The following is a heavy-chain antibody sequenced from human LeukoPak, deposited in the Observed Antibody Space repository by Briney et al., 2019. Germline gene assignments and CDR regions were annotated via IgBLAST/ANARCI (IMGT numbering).Heavy chain of an antibody. V-gene: IGHV4-39*02. J-gene: IGHJ4*02. CDR3: ARDSGSYPFDC. CDR1: GGSISSRTYY. CDR2: IFYSGSS. Sequence: SETLSLTCTVSGGSISSRTYYWGWIRQPPGKGLEWIGSIFYSGSSYYNPSLKSRVTISVDTSKNHFSLKLTSVTAADTAVYYCARDSGSYPFDCWGQGTLVTVSS. D-gene: IGHD1-26*01.